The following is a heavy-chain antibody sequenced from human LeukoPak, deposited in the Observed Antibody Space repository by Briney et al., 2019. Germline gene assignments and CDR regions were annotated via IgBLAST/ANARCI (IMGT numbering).Heavy chain of an antibody. CDR1: GGTFSSYA. J-gene: IGHJ4*02. D-gene: IGHD6-13*01. CDR3: ARVSGGSSSWSYFDY. Sequence: SVKVSCKASGGTFSSYAISWVRQAPGQGLEWMGGIIPIFGTANYAQKFQGRVTITADKSTSTAYMELSSLRSEDTAVYYCARVSGGSSSWSYFDYWGQGTLVTVSS. V-gene: IGHV1-69*06. CDR2: IIPIFGTA.